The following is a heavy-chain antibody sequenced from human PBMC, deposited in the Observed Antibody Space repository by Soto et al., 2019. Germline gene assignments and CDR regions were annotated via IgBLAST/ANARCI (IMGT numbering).Heavy chain of an antibody. CDR2: IYYSGST. J-gene: IGHJ6*02. V-gene: IGHV4-31*03. Sequence: SETRSLTCTVSGGSISSGGYYWSWIRQHPGKGLEWIGYIYYSGSTYYNPSLKSRVTISVDTSKNQFSLKLSSVTAADTAVYYCARDSPIAAAGTEVGRGMDVWGQGTTVTVSS. CDR3: ARDSPIAAAGTEVGRGMDV. CDR1: GGSISSGGYY. D-gene: IGHD6-13*01.